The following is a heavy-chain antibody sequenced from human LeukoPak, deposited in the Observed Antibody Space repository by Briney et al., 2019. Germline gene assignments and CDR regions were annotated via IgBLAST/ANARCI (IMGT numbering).Heavy chain of an antibody. V-gene: IGHV3-15*01. J-gene: IGHJ3*02. Sequence: PGGALRLSRTASGLIFRYAWMIWVRPAPGKGLEGVGRIKSKTARGTAEYGAPVKGRFTVSRDESKNTVFLQMNSLKTEDTGVYYGTTGYWSSGKYHGDDAFDIWGQGTRVTVSS. CDR1: GLIFRYAW. CDR3: TTGYWSSGKYHGDDAFDI. D-gene: IGHD2-2*03. CDR2: IKSKTARGTA.